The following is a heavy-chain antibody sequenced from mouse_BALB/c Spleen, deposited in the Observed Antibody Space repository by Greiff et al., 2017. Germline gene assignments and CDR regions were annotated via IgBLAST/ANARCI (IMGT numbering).Heavy chain of an antibody. J-gene: IGHJ4*01. D-gene: IGHD1-1*01. Sequence: QVQLQQSGAELVRPGVSVKFSCKGSGYTFTDYAMHWVKQSHAKSLEWIGVISTYYGDASYNQKFKGKATMTVDKSSSTAYMELARLTSEDSAIYYCARPGSSYDNYYAMDYWGQGTSVTVSS. CDR3: ARPGSSYDNYYAMDY. V-gene: IGHV1S137*01. CDR1: GYTFTDYA. CDR2: ISTYYGDA.